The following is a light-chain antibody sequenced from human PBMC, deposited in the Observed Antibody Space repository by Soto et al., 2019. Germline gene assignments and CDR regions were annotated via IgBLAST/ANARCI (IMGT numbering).Light chain of an antibody. J-gene: IGKJ3*01. Sequence: EIVLTHSPGTLSLSPGERATLSCRARQSVSSSYLAWYQQQPGQAPRLLIYVSYSRATGIPDRFSGSGCGTDFTLTISRLEPEDFAVYYCQRYGSAPPSCTFGPGTKVDIK. CDR3: QRYGSAPPSCT. CDR2: VSY. V-gene: IGKV3-20*01. CDR1: QSVSSSY.